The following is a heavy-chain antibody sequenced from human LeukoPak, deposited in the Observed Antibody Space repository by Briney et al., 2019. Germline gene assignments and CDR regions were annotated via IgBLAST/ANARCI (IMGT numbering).Heavy chain of an antibody. V-gene: IGHV1-69*13. J-gene: IGHJ3*02. Sequence: ASVKVSCKASGGTFSSYAISWVRQAPGQGLEWMGGIIPIFGTANYAQKFQGRVTITADESTSTAYMELSSLRSEDTAVYYCATRAGGNYYGSGSPSNAFDIWGQGTMVTVSS. D-gene: IGHD3-10*01. CDR2: IIPIFGTA. CDR3: ATRAGGNYYGSGSPSNAFDI. CDR1: GGTFSSYA.